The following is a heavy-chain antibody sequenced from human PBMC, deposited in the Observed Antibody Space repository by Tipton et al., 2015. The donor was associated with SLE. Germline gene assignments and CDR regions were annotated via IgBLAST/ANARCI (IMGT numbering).Heavy chain of an antibody. D-gene: IGHD3-10*01. V-gene: IGHV3-48*03. CDR1: GFTFTSYD. Sequence: LRLSCAASGFTFTSYDMNWVRQTPGKGLEWISYISNGASTIYYADSVKGRFTISRDNAKNSLFLQMNSLRAEDTAVYYCARALWFGELNYWGQGTLVTVSS. CDR2: ISNGASTI. CDR3: ARALWFGELNY. J-gene: IGHJ4*02.